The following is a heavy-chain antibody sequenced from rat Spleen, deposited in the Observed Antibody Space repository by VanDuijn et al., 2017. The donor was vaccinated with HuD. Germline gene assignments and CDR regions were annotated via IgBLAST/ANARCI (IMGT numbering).Heavy chain of an antibody. Sequence: EVQLVESGGGLVQPGRSLKLSCVASGFTFNNYWMTWVRQAPGKGLEWIASITNTGGITYYPDSVKGRFTISRDNAKSTLYLQMNSLRSEDTATYYCTRTYYYEDTYNFFDYSGEGVTVPVSS. CDR2: ITNTGGIT. V-gene: IGHV5-31*01. CDR3: TRTYYYEDTYNFFDY. D-gene: IGHD1-12*02. CDR1: GFTFNNYW. J-gene: IGHJ2*01.